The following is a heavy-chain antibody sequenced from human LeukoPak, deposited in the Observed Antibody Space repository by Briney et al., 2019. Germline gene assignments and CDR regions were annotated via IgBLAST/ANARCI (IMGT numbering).Heavy chain of an antibody. CDR3: ARLSVIVGSTLEYYYYYMDV. Sequence: SETLSLTCTVSGGSINDYYWSWIRQPPGEGLEWIGNIYYSGTTSYNPSLESRVIISADKSKNQVSLKLTSVTAADTAVYYCARLSVIVGSTLEYYYYYMDVWGQGTTVTVSS. CDR2: IYYSGTT. D-gene: IGHD1-26*01. V-gene: IGHV4-59*12. J-gene: IGHJ6*03. CDR1: GGSINDYY.